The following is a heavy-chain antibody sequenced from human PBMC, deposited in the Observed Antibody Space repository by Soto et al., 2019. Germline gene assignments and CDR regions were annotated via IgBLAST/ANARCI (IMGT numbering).Heavy chain of an antibody. D-gene: IGHD6-19*01. CDR3: ARSVAVPGAHIDY. J-gene: IGHJ4*02. V-gene: IGHV4-59*01. Sequence: XGTLSLTCSVYGGSISGSYWSWIRQSPGKGLEWLGYVYYTGSTNYSPSLRSRVSISVDTSKNEFSLRLSSVTAADTAVYFCARSVAVPGAHIDYWGQGTQVTVSS. CDR2: VYYTGST. CDR1: GGSISGSY.